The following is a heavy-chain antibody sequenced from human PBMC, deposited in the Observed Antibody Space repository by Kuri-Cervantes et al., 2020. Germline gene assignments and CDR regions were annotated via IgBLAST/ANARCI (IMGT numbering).Heavy chain of an antibody. V-gene: IGHV3-21*01. CDR2: ISSSSSYI. J-gene: IGHJ4*02. D-gene: IGHD4-11*01. Sequence: GESLKISCAASGFTFSSYSMNWVRQAPGKGLEWVSPISSSSSYIYYADSVKGRFTISRDNAKNSLYLQMNSLRAEDTAVYYCARDLEGYSNYVPSHFDYWGQGTLVTVSS. CDR1: GFTFSSYS. CDR3: ARDLEGYSNYVPSHFDY.